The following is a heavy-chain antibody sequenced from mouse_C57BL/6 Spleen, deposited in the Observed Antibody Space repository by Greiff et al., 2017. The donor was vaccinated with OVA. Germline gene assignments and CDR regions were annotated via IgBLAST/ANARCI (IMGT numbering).Heavy chain of an antibody. CDR3: AREGFITTVVADY. Sequence: QVQLQQSGAELVKPGASVKMSCKASGYTFTSYWITWVKQRPGQGLEWIGDIYPGSGSTNYNEKFKSKATLTVDTSSSTAYMQLSSLTSEDSAVYYCAREGFITTVVADYWGQGTTLTVSS. D-gene: IGHD1-1*01. CDR1: GYTFTSYW. J-gene: IGHJ2*01. V-gene: IGHV1-55*01. CDR2: IYPGSGST.